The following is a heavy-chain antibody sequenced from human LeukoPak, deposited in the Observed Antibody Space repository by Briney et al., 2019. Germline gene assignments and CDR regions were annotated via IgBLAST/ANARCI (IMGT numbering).Heavy chain of an antibody. CDR3: ARHGGSGYSSFDY. D-gene: IGHD5-18*01. Sequence: SETLSLTCTVSSGSISSSSYYWGWIRQPPGEGLEWIGSIYFSGNTYYNPSLKSRVTISVDTSKNQFSLKLSSVTAADTAVYYCARHGGSGYSSFDYWGQGALVTVSS. V-gene: IGHV4-39*01. J-gene: IGHJ4*02. CDR1: SGSISSSSYY. CDR2: IYFSGNT.